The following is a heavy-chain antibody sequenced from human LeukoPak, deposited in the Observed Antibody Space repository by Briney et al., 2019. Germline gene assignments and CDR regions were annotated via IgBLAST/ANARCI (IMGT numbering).Heavy chain of an antibody. J-gene: IGHJ4*02. D-gene: IGHD3-9*01. CDR3: ARDQELRYVDCLLPVDF. CDR2: ISAYNGNT. CDR1: GYTFTSYG. Sequence: ASVKVSCKASGYTFTSYGISWVRQAPGQGLEWMGWISAYNGNTNYAQKLQCRVTMTTDTSTSTAYMELRRLRSDDAAVDYCARDQELRYVDCLLPVDFWGQGTLVTVSS. V-gene: IGHV1-18*01.